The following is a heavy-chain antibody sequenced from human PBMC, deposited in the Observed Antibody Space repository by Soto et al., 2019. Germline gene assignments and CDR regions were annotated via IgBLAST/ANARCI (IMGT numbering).Heavy chain of an antibody. CDR1: GFTVRSNY. D-gene: IGHD2-15*01. Sequence: EVQLVASGGGLIQPGGSLRLSCAASGFTVRSNYMTWVRRAPGKGLEWVSVIYGAGKKYYADSVKGRFTTSSDTSQNTCFLQMNSLRAEYTAVYYCARDSGLIWGNYGMDVWGQGTTVTVSS. J-gene: IGHJ6*02. CDR2: IYGAGKK. V-gene: IGHV3-53*01. CDR3: ARDSGLIWGNYGMDV.